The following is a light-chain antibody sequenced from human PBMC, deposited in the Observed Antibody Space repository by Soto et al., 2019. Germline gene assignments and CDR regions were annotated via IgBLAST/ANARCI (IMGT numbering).Light chain of an antibody. V-gene: IGKV1-39*01. Sequence: DIQMTQSPSSLSASVGDRVTITCRASQSISSYLNWYQQKPGKAPKLLIYAASSLQSGVPSRFSGSGSGTDFTLTISSLQPEDFATYYCQQSHSMYNFGQGTKVEIK. CDR2: AAS. CDR1: QSISSY. J-gene: IGKJ2*01. CDR3: QQSHSMYN.